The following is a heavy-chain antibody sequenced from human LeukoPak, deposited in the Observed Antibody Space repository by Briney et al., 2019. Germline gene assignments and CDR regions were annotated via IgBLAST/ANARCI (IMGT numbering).Heavy chain of an antibody. J-gene: IGHJ4*02. CDR3: ARSANPRYYYGSGSYYRN. CDR2: IRSSSSYI. D-gene: IGHD3-10*01. CDR1: GFTFSSYS. Sequence: GGSLRLSCAASGFTFSSYSMNWVRLAPGKGLEWGSSIRSSSSYIYYADSVKGRFTISRDNAKNSLYLQMNSLRAEDTAVYYCARSANPRYYYGSGSYYRNWGQGTLVTVSS. V-gene: IGHV3-21*01.